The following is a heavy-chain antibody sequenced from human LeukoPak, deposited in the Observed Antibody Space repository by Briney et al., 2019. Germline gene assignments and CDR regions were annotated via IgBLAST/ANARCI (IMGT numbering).Heavy chain of an antibody. Sequence: GGSLRLSCAASGFHFRGYTMNWVRQAPGKGLEWVSSISSSGSSKYYAESVKGRFTISRDNARNSLFLQMDSLRAEDTALYYCAPYYYGSGSYSYGMDVWGQGTTVTVSS. J-gene: IGHJ6*02. CDR3: APYYYGSGSYSYGMDV. V-gene: IGHV3-21*01. CDR1: GFHFRGYT. CDR2: ISSSGSSK. D-gene: IGHD3-10*01.